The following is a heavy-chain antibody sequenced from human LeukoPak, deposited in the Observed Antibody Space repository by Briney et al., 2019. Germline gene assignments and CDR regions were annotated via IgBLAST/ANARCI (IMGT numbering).Heavy chain of an antibody. Sequence: GGSLRLSCAASGFTVSSNYMSWVRQAPGKGLVWVSRIYSDGSSTNYADSVKGRVTISRDNAKNTLYLQMNSLRAEDTAVYYCARGSGVNAFDIWGQGTMVTVSS. D-gene: IGHD3-10*01. V-gene: IGHV3-74*01. CDR2: IYSDGSST. J-gene: IGHJ3*02. CDR1: GFTVSSNY. CDR3: ARGSGVNAFDI.